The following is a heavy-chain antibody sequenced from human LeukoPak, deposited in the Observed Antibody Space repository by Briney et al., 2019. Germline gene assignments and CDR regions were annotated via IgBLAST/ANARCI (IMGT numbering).Heavy chain of an antibody. V-gene: IGHV4-59*08. D-gene: IGHD6-6*01. J-gene: IGHJ4*02. CDR1: GGSISSYY. CDR3: ARHDGSSSTFVDY. CDR2: IYYSGST. Sequence: SETLSLTCTDSGGSISSYYWSWIRQPPGKGLEWIGYIYYSGSTNYNPSLKSRVTISVDTSKNQFSLKLSSVTAADTAVYYCARHDGSSSTFVDYWGQGTLVTVSS.